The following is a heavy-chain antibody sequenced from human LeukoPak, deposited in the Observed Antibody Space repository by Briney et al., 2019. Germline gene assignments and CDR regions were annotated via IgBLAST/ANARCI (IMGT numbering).Heavy chain of an antibody. CDR2: IDNVGSST. J-gene: IGHJ6*02. CDR1: GFTFSSYW. Sequence: PGGSLRLSCAASGFTFSSYWMHWVRQAPGKGLVWVSRIDNVGSSTTYADSVKGRFTISRDNAKNTLYLQMNSLRAEDTAVYYCARGHYYAMDVWGQGTRVTVSS. CDR3: ARGHYYAMDV. V-gene: IGHV3-74*01.